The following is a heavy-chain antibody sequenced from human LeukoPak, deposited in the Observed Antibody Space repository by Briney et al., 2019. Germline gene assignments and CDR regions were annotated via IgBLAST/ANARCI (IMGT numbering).Heavy chain of an antibody. V-gene: IGHV1-69*01. Sequence: GASVKVSCKASGGTFSSYAISWVRQAPGQGLEWMGGIIPIFGTANYAQKFQGRVTITADESTSTAYMELSSLRSEDTAVYYCARDDSNYEDAFDIWGQGTMVTVSS. J-gene: IGHJ3*02. D-gene: IGHD4-11*01. CDR3: ARDDSNYEDAFDI. CDR1: GGTFSSYA. CDR2: IIPIFGTA.